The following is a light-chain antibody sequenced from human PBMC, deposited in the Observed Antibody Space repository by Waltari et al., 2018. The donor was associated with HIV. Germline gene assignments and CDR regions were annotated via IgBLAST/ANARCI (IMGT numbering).Light chain of an antibody. V-gene: IGLV1-47*01. CDR2: KDT. CDR3: VGWDSRLSGYV. CDR1: SPNIENDN. J-gene: IGLJ1*01. Sequence: QSVLTQPPSASGTPGQRVTISCSGGSPNIENDNVHWYQKLTGAAPRLLIYKDTQRPSGVPDRFTGSKSGTSASLAINGLRSEDEADYYCVGWDSRLSGYVFGSGTKVTVL.